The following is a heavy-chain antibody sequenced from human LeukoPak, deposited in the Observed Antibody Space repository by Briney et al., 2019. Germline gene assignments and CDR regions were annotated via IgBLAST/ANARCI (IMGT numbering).Heavy chain of an antibody. CDR1: GFTFDDYA. V-gene: IGHV3-9*01. D-gene: IGHD6-13*01. CDR3: ARVVGSSWFLFDY. Sequence: GGSLRLSCAASGFTFDDYAMHWVRQAPGKGLEWVSGISWNSGSIGYADSVKGRFTISRYNAKNSLYLQMNSLRAEDTAVYYCARVVGSSWFLFDYWGQGTLVTVSS. CDR2: ISWNSGSI. J-gene: IGHJ4*02.